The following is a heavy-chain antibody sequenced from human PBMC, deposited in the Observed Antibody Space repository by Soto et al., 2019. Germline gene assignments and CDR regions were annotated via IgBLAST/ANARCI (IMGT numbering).Heavy chain of an antibody. Sequence: SETLSLTCTVSGGSISSGGYYWSWIRQHPGKGLEWIGYIYYSGSTYYNPSLKSRVTISVDTSKNQFSLKLSSVTAADTAVYYCAILPTVLPFDYWGQGTLVTVSS. CDR1: GGSISSGGYY. V-gene: IGHV4-31*03. J-gene: IGHJ4*02. CDR3: AILPTVLPFDY. CDR2: IYYSGST. D-gene: IGHD4-17*01.